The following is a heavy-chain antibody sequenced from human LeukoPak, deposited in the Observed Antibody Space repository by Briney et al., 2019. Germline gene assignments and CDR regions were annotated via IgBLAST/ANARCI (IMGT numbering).Heavy chain of an antibody. Sequence: ASETLSLTCTVSGGSISSFYWSWIRQPPGKGLEWIGYIYYSGSTNYNPSLKSRVTISVDTSKNQFSLKVSSVTAADTAVYYCARPVAGYYYGMDVWGQGTTVTVS. J-gene: IGHJ6*02. CDR2: IYYSGST. V-gene: IGHV4-59*01. D-gene: IGHD6-19*01. CDR3: ARPVAGYYYGMDV. CDR1: GGSISSFY.